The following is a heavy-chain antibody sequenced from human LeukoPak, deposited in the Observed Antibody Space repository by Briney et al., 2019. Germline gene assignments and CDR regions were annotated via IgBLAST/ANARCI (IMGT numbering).Heavy chain of an antibody. CDR3: ARYPQYGDYGDY. Sequence: ASVKVSCKASGGTFSSYAISWVRQAPGQGLEWMGGIIPIFGTANYAQKFQGRVTMTRDTSISTAYMELSRLRSDDTAVYYCARYPQYGDYGDYWGQGTLVTVSS. CDR2: IIPIFGTA. CDR1: GGTFSSYA. D-gene: IGHD4-17*01. V-gene: IGHV1-69*05. J-gene: IGHJ4*02.